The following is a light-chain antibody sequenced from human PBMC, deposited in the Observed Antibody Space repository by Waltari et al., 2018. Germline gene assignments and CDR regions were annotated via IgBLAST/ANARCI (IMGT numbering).Light chain of an antibody. V-gene: IGKV4-1*01. Sequence: TVMTQSPESLAVSLGEGATIRCESSQSVLYDYNNKDYLAWDQQKLGQPPRLPIYWASTRECGVPDRFSGSGSGTHFTLAVSNLQAEDTAVYYCQQYFTPPWAFGQGTRVEI. CDR1: QSVLYDYNNKDY. CDR3: QQYFTPPWA. J-gene: IGKJ1*01. CDR2: WAS.